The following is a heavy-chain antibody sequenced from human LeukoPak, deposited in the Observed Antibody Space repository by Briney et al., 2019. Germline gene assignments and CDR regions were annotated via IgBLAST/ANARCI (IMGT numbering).Heavy chain of an antibody. CDR1: GFTFSTYS. V-gene: IGHV3-48*02. J-gene: IGHJ5*02. D-gene: IGHD3-10*01. CDR3: TRDRAGTQSWVEFDL. CDR2: ISGSSTTI. Sequence: GGSLRLSCAASGFTFSTYSMTWVRQTPGKGLEWVSYISGSSTTIYYTDSVKGRFTISRDNAKNSLYLQMNSLRDEDTAVYYCTRDRAGTQSWVEFDLWGQGTLVTVSS.